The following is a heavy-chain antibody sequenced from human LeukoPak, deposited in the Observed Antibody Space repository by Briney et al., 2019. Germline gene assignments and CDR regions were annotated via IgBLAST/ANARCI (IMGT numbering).Heavy chain of an antibody. J-gene: IGHJ5*02. CDR2: ISPYNGNT. V-gene: IGHV1-18*01. Sequence: ASVKVSCKASGYTFTNYHITWVRQAPGQGLEWMGWISPYNGNTNYAQNLQGRVTITTDTSTRTAYMELRSLRSDATAVCYCARGDISWFDPWGQGTLVTVSS. CDR3: ARGDISWFDP. CDR1: GYTFTNYH. D-gene: IGHD3-9*01.